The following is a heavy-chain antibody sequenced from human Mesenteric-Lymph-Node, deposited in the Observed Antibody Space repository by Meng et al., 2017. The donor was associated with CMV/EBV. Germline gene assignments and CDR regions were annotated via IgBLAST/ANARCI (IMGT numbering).Heavy chain of an antibody. D-gene: IGHD3-10*01. CDR1: GFTFSNYY. Sequence: AYGFTFSNYYMSWIRQAPGKGLEWVSYISSSGSTIYYADSVKGRFTISRDNAKNSLYLQMNSLRAEDTAVYYCARDEGSGSYHRFDHWGQGTLVTVSS. CDR3: ARDEGSGSYHRFDH. J-gene: IGHJ5*02. CDR2: ISSSGSTI. V-gene: IGHV3-11*01.